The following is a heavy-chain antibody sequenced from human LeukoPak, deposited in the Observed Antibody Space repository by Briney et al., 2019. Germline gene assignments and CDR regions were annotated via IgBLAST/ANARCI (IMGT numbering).Heavy chain of an antibody. CDR2: ISSSSNYI. J-gene: IGHJ6*03. Sequence: GGSLRLSCAVSGFTFSSYSMNWVRQAPGKGLEWVSSISSSSNYIYYADSVKGRFTISRDNAKNSLYLQMNSLRAEDTAVYYCARERAHYYYYYMDVWGKGTTVTVSS. V-gene: IGHV3-21*01. CDR1: GFTFSSYS. CDR3: ARERAHYYYYYMDV.